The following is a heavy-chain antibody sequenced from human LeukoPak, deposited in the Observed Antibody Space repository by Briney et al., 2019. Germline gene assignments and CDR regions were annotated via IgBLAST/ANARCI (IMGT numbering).Heavy chain of an antibody. J-gene: IGHJ4*02. Sequence: GASVKVSCKASGYTFTSYAMNWVRQAPGQGLEWMGWINPNSGGTNYAQKFQGRVTMTRDTSISTAYMELSRLRSDDTAVYYCARVSTMIVAGGFDYWGQGTLVTVSS. D-gene: IGHD3-22*01. CDR3: ARVSTMIVAGGFDY. V-gene: IGHV1-2*02. CDR1: GYTFTSYA. CDR2: INPNSGGT.